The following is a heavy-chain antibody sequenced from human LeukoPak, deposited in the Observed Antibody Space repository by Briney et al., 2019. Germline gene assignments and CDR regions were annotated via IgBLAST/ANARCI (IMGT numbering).Heavy chain of an antibody. Sequence: SSETLSLTCAVYGESYSGCYWSWPRQPPGKALEWIGEVNHGGSPNYNPSLKSRVTISIDTSKNQYSLKLSSVTAADTAVYYCARDYVGVAGTFDYWGQGTLVTVSS. CDR3: ARDYVGVAGTFDY. J-gene: IGHJ4*02. CDR1: GESYSGCY. CDR2: VNHGGSP. V-gene: IGHV4-34*01. D-gene: IGHD6-19*01.